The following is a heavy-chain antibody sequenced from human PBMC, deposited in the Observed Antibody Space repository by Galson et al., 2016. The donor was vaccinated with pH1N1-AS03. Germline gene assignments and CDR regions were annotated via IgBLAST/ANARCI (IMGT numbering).Heavy chain of an antibody. V-gene: IGHV1-18*04. J-gene: IGHJ4*02. Sequence: SVKVSCKASGYTFTSYSISWVRQAPGQGLEWMGWISGDNGNTNYAQKFQGRVTMTTDTSTSTAYMELRSLRSDDTAVFYCARDLGGGIIKEAYWGQGTLVTVSS. CDR1: GYTFTSYS. CDR3: ARDLGGGIIKEAY. D-gene: IGHD3-10*01. CDR2: ISGDNGNT.